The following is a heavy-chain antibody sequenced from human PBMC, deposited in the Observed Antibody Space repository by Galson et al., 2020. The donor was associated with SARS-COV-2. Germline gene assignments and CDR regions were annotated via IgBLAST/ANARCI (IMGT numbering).Heavy chain of an antibody. CDR2: ISSNGGST. Sequence: TGGSLRLSCAASGFTFSSYAMHWVRQAPGKGLEYVSAISSNGGSTYYANSVTGRFTISRDNSKNTLYLQMGSLRAEDMAVYYCARGWRVDYWGQGTLVTVSS. D-gene: IGHD2-15*01. CDR3: ARGWRVDY. CDR1: GFTFSSYA. J-gene: IGHJ4*02. V-gene: IGHV3-64*01.